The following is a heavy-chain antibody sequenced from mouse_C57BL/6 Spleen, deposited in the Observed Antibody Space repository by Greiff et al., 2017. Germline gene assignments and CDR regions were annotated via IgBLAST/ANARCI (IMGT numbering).Heavy chain of an antibody. CDR3: ARSRVTTGGQLIY. Sequence: QVQLQQPGAELVMPGASVKLSCKASGYTFTSYWMHWVKQRPGQGLEWIGEIDPSDSYANYNQKFKGKSTLTVDKSSSTAYMQLSSLTSEDSAVYYCARSRVTTGGQLIYWGQGTLVTVSA. D-gene: IGHD3-2*02. V-gene: IGHV1-69*01. J-gene: IGHJ3*01. CDR1: GYTFTSYW. CDR2: IDPSDSYA.